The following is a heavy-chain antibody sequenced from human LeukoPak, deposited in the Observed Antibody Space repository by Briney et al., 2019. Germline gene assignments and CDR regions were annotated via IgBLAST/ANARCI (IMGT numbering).Heavy chain of an antibody. D-gene: IGHD3-10*01. Sequence: SLRLSCAPSGVTFSGDAIGGGRHTPGRRVWWGAVIWYDGSNKYYADSVKGRFTISRDNSKNTLYLQMNSLRAEDTAVYYCARPVRFGEFDYWGQGTLVTVSS. J-gene: IGHJ4*02. CDR2: IWYDGSNK. CDR1: GVTFSGDA. V-gene: IGHV3-33*01. CDR3: ARPVRFGEFDY.